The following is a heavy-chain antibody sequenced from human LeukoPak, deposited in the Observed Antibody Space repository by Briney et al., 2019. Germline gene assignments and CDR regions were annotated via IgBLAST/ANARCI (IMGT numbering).Heavy chain of an antibody. CDR2: ISGSGGST. CDR3: AKGNYYDSSGYTTLLFDY. CDR1: GFTFSSYA. D-gene: IGHD3-22*01. J-gene: IGHJ4*02. V-gene: IGHV3-23*01. Sequence: GGSLRLSCAASGFTFSSYAMSWVRQAPGKWLEWVSAISGSGGSTYYADSVKGRFTISRDNSKNTLYLQMNSLRAEDTAVYYCAKGNYYDSSGYTTLLFDYWGQGTLVTDSS.